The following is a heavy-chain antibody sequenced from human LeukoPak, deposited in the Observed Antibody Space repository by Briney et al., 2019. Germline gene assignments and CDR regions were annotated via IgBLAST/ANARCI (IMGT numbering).Heavy chain of an antibody. CDR3: ASAPMTYCTSTNCYLD. V-gene: IGHV4-39*02. CDR2: IYYGGTT. CDR1: GGSVSTTNYY. J-gene: IGHJ4*02. Sequence: KTSETLSLTCAVSGGSVSTTNYYWGWIRQPPGKGLDWIGIIYYGGTTYYNPSLKSRAIISVDTSKNHFSLKLNSVTAADTAVYYCASAPMTYCTSTNCYLDWGQGTLVTVSS. D-gene: IGHD2-2*01.